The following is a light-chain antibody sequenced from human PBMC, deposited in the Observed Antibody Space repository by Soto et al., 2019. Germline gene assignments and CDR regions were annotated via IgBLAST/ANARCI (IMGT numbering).Light chain of an antibody. CDR2: GNS. Sequence: QSGLTHPPSVFGAPGQRVTISCTGGSSKIGAGYDVHWYQQLPGTAPKLLIYGNSNRPSGVPDRFSGSKSGTSASLVITGLQAEDEADYYCQSYDSSLSGAYVFGTGTKAPS. J-gene: IGLJ1*01. CDR3: QSYDSSLSGAYV. CDR1: SSKIGAGYD. V-gene: IGLV1-40*01.